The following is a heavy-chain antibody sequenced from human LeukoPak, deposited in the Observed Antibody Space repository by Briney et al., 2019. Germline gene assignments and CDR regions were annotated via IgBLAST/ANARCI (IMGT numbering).Heavy chain of an antibody. J-gene: IGHJ5*02. D-gene: IGHD2-15*01. Sequence: PSETLSLTCAVYGGSFRYHWSWVRQPPGKGLEWIGEINLSGRTNYNPSLKSRVTISVDTSKNQISLKLTSGTAADTAVYYCARGGGDCSGGSCYIDAWGQGTLVTVSS. CDR3: ARGGGDCSGGSCYIDA. CDR1: GGSFRYH. V-gene: IGHV4-34*01. CDR2: INLSGRT.